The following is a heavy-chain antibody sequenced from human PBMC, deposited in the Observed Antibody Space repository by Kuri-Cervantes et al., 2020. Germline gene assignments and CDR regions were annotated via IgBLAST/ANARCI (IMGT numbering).Heavy chain of an antibody. D-gene: IGHD4-17*01. J-gene: IGHJ6*02. CDR2: IKQDGSEK. CDR1: GFTFSSYG. CDR3: ARGDDDYDYYYYYGMDV. V-gene: IGHV3-7*01. Sequence: GESLKISCAASGFTFSSYGMHWVRQAPGKGLEWVANIKQDGSEKYYVDSVKGRFTISRDNAKNSLYLQMNSLRAEDTAVYYCARGDDDYDYYYYYGMDVWGQGTTVTVSS.